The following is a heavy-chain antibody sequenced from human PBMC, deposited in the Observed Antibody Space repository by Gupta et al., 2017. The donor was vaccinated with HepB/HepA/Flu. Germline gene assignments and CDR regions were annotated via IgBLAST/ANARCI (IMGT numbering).Heavy chain of an antibody. V-gene: IGHV4-31*03. Sequence: VQLQESGPGLVKPSQTLSLTCTVSGGSITSGGYYWSWIRQHPGKGLEFIGFIYYSGSTYSNPSLKRRVSISVDTSENQFSLKLRSVTAADTAVYYCVKSYITYDAFDIWGQGTRVTVSS. CDR1: GGSITSGGYY. D-gene: IGHD3-16*01. CDR3: VKSYITYDAFDI. J-gene: IGHJ3*02. CDR2: IYYSGST.